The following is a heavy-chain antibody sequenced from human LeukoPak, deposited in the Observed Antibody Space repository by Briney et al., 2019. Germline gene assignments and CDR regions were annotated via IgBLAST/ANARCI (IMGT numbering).Heavy chain of an antibody. CDR3: ARLSRFSGSYDAFDI. J-gene: IGHJ3*02. D-gene: IGHD1-26*01. CDR1: GYTFTGYY. CDR2: INPNSGGT. V-gene: IGHV1-2*04. Sequence: ASVKVSCKASGYTFTGYYMHWVRQASGQGLEWMGWINPNSGGTNYAQKFQGWVTMTRDTSISTAYMELSRLRSDDTAVYYCARLSRFSGSYDAFDIWGQGTMVTVSS.